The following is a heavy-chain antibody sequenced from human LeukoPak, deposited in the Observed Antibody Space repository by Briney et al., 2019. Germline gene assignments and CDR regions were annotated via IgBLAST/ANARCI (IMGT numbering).Heavy chain of an antibody. Sequence: SETLSLTCTVSGGSISSGSYYWSWIRQPAGKGLEWIGRIYTSGSTNYNPSLKSRVTISVDTSKNQFSLKLSSVTAADTAVYYCARSQYDSSSPDYWGQGTLVTVSS. CDR2: IYTSGST. CDR3: ARSQYDSSSPDY. CDR1: GGSISSGSYY. J-gene: IGHJ4*02. D-gene: IGHD3-22*01. V-gene: IGHV4-61*02.